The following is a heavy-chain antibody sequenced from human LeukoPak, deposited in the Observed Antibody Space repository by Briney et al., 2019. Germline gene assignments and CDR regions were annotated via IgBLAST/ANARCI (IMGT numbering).Heavy chain of an antibody. J-gene: IGHJ6*02. CDR2: IKQDGSEK. Sequence: GGSLRLSCAASGFTFSSYWMSWVRQAPGKGLEWVANIKQDGSEKYYVDSVKGRFTISRDNAKNSLYLQMNSLRAEDTAVYYCAKEPSLGFYYYYGMDVWGQGTTVTVSS. CDR1: GFTFSSYW. V-gene: IGHV3-7*01. D-gene: IGHD5-12*01. CDR3: AKEPSLGFYYYYGMDV.